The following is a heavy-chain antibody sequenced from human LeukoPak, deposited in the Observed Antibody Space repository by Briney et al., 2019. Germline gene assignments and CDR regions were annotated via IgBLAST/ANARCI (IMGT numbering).Heavy chain of an antibody. CDR3: TRSYYYASSGYAD. CDR1: GSTFGGSA. CDR2: IRSKADSYAT. J-gene: IGHJ4*02. V-gene: IGHV3-73*01. Sequence: GGSLRLSCAASGSTFGGSAMHWVRQASGKGLEWVGRIRSKADSYATVYAASVKGRFTISRDDSKNTAYLQMNSLKTEDTAVYYCTRSYYYASSGYADWGPGTLITVSS. D-gene: IGHD3-22*01.